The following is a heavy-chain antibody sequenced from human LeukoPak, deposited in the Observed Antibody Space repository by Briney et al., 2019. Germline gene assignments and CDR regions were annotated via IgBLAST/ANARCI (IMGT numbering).Heavy chain of an antibody. Sequence: SETLSLKCAVSGGSIYSHYWGWIRQPPGKGLEWIGDIYYKGNTNYNPSLKSRVTISLDTSKNHLSLTLTSVVAADTAIYYCMRRDTGWNYSHYRGQGILVTVSS. J-gene: IGHJ4*02. CDR3: MRRDTGWNYSHY. D-gene: IGHD6-19*01. CDR2: IYYKGNT. V-gene: IGHV4-59*08. CDR1: GGSIYSHY.